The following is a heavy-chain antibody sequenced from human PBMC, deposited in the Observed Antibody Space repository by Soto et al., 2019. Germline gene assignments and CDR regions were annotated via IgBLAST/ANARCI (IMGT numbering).Heavy chain of an antibody. Sequence: ASVKVSCKASGYTFTSYGVNWVRQAPGQRLECLGWINAGNGNTKYSQKFQDRVTITRDTSASTVYLELSSLRFEDTAVYYGARADDGYDHSGMDVWGQGTTVTVSS. V-gene: IGHV1-3*01. CDR2: INAGNGNT. CDR1: GYTFTSYG. CDR3: ARADDGYDHSGMDV. D-gene: IGHD5-12*01. J-gene: IGHJ6*02.